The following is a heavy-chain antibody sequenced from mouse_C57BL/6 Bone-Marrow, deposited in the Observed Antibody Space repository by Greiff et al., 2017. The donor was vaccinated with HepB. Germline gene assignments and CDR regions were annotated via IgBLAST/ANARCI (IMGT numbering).Heavy chain of an antibody. D-gene: IGHD2-2*01. V-gene: IGHV1-54*01. J-gene: IGHJ2*01. Sequence: QVQLKESGAELVRPGTSVKVSCKASGYAFTNYLIEWVKQRPGQGLEWIGVINPGSGGTNYNEKFKGKATLTADKSSSTAYMQLSSLTSEDSAVYFCARTYGYDGGDYWGQGTTLTVSS. CDR2: INPGSGGT. CDR3: ARTYGYDGGDY. CDR1: GYAFTNYL.